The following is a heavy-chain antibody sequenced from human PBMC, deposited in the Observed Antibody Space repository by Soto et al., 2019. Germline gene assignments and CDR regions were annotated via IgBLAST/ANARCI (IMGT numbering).Heavy chain of an antibody. J-gene: IGHJ4*02. CDR1: GGSISSSSSY. V-gene: IGHV4-39*01. D-gene: IGHD3-22*01. CDR3: AGIFPYVSSGYHLNC. Sequence: QLQLQESGPGLAKPSETLSLTCTVSGGSISSSSSYWGWIRQPPGKGLEWVGSIYYLGTTYYNPSLGGRVSISVHKSKNQCLLTLHSVTAADTAVLYCAGIFPYVSSGYHLNCLGQGTLVTVSS. CDR2: IYYLGTT.